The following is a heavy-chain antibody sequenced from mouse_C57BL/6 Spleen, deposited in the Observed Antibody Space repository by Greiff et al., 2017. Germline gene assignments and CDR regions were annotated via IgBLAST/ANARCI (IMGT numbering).Heavy chain of an antibody. CDR2: IHPNSGST. CDR3: ASPSITTVVATDAMDY. J-gene: IGHJ4*01. V-gene: IGHV1-64*01. CDR1: GYTFTSYW. D-gene: IGHD1-1*01. Sequence: VQLQQSGAELVKPGASVKLSCKASGYTFTSYWMHWVKQRPGQGLEWIGMIHPNSGSTNYNEKFKSKATLTVDKSSSTAYMQLSSLTSEDSAVYYCASPSITTVVATDAMDYWGQGTSVTVSS.